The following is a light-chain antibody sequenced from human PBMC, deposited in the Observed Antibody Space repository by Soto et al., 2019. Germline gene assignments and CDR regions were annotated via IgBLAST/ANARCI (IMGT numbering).Light chain of an antibody. J-gene: IGKJ2*01. CDR2: RIS. CDR1: QSLVHRDGNTY. Sequence: DFVMTQTPLSSPVTLGQPASISCRSSQSLVHRDGNTYLSWLHQRPGQSPRLLIYRISNRFSGVPDRFSGSGAGTYFTLKISRVEAEDVRVYYFMRATQSEYTLGQGTKLEI. CDR3: MRATQSEYT. V-gene: IGKV2-24*01.